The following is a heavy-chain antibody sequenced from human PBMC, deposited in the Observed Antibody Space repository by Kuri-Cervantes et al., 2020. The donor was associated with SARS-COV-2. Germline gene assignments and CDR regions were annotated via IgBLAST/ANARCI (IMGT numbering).Heavy chain of an antibody. V-gene: IGHV4-39*07. CDR3: ARGASIAARYYFDY. CDR2: IYHSGST. CDR1: GGSISSSSYY. Sequence: GSLRLSCTVSGGSISSSSYYWGWIRQPPGKGLEWIGSIYHSGSTYYNPSLKSRVTISVDTSKNQFSLKLSSVTAADTAVYYCARGASIAARYYFDYWGQGTLVTVSS. J-gene: IGHJ4*02. D-gene: IGHD6-6*01.